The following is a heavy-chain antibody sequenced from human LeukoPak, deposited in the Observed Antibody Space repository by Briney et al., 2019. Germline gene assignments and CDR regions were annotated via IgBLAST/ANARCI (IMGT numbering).Heavy chain of an antibody. Sequence: GGSLRLSCAASGFAFSSYAMSWVRQAPGKGLEWVSAISGSGGSTYYADSVKGRFTISRDNSKNTLYLQMNSLRAEDTAVYYCARARYGSGSYYDNWFDPWGQGTLVTVSS. CDR2: ISGSGGST. D-gene: IGHD3-10*01. J-gene: IGHJ5*02. CDR3: ARARYGSGSYYDNWFDP. V-gene: IGHV3-23*01. CDR1: GFAFSSYA.